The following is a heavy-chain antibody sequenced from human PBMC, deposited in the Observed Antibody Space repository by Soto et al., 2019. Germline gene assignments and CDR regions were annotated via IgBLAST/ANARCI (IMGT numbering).Heavy chain of an antibody. CDR1: GFIFSNSA. Sequence: GESLTLSSAASGFIFSNSAMSWVSQPPGKGREWVLTISGNSNSTNYAESAKGRFTISRDKSKNTLYLQVISLIAEDTGVYYCATGPMICGVVITFEYYYGFDVWGQGTTVTVSS. J-gene: IGHJ6*02. CDR3: ATGPMICGVVITFEYYYGFDV. CDR2: ISGNSNST. D-gene: IGHD3-3*01. V-gene: IGHV3-23*01.